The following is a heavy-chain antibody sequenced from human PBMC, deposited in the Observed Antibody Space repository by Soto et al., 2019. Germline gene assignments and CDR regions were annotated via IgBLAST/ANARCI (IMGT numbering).Heavy chain of an antibody. CDR2: IDWDDDK. J-gene: IGHJ6*02. Sequence: GSGPTLVNPTQTLTLTCTFSGFSLSTGGMCVSWIRQPPGKALEWLALIDWDDDKYYSTSLKTRLTISKDTSKNQVVLTMTNMDPVDTATYYCARMGRGYCSGGSCPSYYYNGMDVWGQGT. V-gene: IGHV2-70*01. D-gene: IGHD2-15*01. CDR1: GFSLSTGGMC. CDR3: ARMGRGYCSGGSCPSYYYNGMDV.